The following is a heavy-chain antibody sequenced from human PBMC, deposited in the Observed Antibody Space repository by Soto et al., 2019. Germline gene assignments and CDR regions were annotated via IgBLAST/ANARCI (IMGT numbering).Heavy chain of an antibody. V-gene: IGHV1-18*01. CDR2: TSSNNGKT. Sequence: GASVKVSCKTSGYSFTTYGSSWVRQAPGQGLEWMGWTSSNNGKTKYAQKFQGRVTMTTDKSTNTVHMELRSLRSGDTAVYYCARTSVAQSEDYFDYWGQGTLVTGSS. D-gene: IGHD5-12*01. CDR3: ARTSVAQSEDYFDY. CDR1: GYSFTTYG. J-gene: IGHJ4*02.